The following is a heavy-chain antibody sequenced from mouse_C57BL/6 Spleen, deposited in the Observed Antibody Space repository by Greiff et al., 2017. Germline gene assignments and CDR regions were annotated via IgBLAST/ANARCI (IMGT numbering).Heavy chain of an antibody. V-gene: IGHV1-61*01. CDR1: GYTFTSYW. Sequence: QVQLQQPGAELVRPGSSVKLSCKASGYTFTSYWMDWVKQRPGQGLEWIGNIYPSDSETHYNQKFKDKATLTVDKSSSTAYMQLSSLTSEDSAVYYCARKEVYVYDKGWFAHWGQGTLVTVSA. J-gene: IGHJ3*01. CDR2: IYPSDSET. D-gene: IGHD2-2*01. CDR3: ARKEVYVYDKGWFAH.